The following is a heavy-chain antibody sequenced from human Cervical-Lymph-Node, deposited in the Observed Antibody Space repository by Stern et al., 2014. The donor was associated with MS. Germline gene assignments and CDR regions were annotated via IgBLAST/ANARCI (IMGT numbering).Heavy chain of an antibody. CDR1: GYTFRDFA. CDR3: ARAFTYGYFDY. CDR2: ISGHNGDT. D-gene: IGHD4-17*01. V-gene: IGHV1-18*01. J-gene: IGHJ4*02. Sequence: QLVQSGAEVKKPGASVKVSCKASGYTFRDFAISWVRQAPGQGLEWMGWISGHNGDTNSAQRFQGRGAVTAEISTSTAYMELTSLTSDDTAVYYCARAFTYGYFDYWGQGSLVIVSS.